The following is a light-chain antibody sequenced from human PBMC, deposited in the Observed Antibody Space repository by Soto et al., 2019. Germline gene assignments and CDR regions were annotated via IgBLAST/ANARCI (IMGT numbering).Light chain of an antibody. V-gene: IGKV3-20*01. CDR2: GSS. Sequence: EVVLTQSPGTLSLSPGERATLSCRASQSVSNNYVAWYQQKPGQAPRLLIFGSSDRATGIPDRFSGSGSGTDFTLTISRLEPEDFAVYYCQQYGSSPPYTFGQGIKLEIK. CDR3: QQYGSSPPYT. J-gene: IGKJ2*01. CDR1: QSVSNNY.